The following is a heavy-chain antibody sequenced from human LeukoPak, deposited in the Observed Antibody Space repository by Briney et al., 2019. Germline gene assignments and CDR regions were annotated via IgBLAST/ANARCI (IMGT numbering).Heavy chain of an antibody. J-gene: IGHJ6*03. V-gene: IGHV4-34*01. CDR2: INHSGST. Sequence: SETLSLTCTVSGGSISGHYWNWIRQPPGKGLEWIGEINHSGSTKYNPSLKSRVTISGDRSKNQFSLKLSSVTAADTAVYFCARRLGRKFGERFYYYHYMDVWGKGTTVTISS. D-gene: IGHD3-10*01. CDR3: ARRLGRKFGERFYYYHYMDV. CDR1: GGSISGHY.